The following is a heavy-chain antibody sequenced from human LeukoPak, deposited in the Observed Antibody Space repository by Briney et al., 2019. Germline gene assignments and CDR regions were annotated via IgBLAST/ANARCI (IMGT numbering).Heavy chain of an antibody. Sequence: ASVKLSCKASGYTFTSYVINWVRQAPGQGLEWVGWISGYIGKTKYAQKLQGRVTMTTDTSTSTAYMELRRLRSDDTAVYFCARDPYDLLTGYYSGSGGDYWGQGTLVTVSS. D-gene: IGHD3-9*01. CDR2: ISGYIGKT. CDR3: ARDPYDLLTGYYSGSGGDY. V-gene: IGHV1-18*01. CDR1: GYTFTSYV. J-gene: IGHJ4*02.